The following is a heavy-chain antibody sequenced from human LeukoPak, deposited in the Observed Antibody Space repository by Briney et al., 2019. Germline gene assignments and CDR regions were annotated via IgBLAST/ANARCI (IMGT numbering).Heavy chain of an antibody. J-gene: IGHJ4*02. CDR2: IWYDGSKQ. CDR1: GFTFSSYG. D-gene: IGHD3-10*01. Sequence: PGGSLRLSCAGSGFTFSSYGIYWVRQAPGKGLEWVASIWYDGSKQLYIDSVKGRFTISRDDPKNTVFLQMNSLRAEDTAVYFCARDLSYGSGEFWGQGTLVTVSS. V-gene: IGHV3-33*01. CDR3: ARDLSYGSGEF.